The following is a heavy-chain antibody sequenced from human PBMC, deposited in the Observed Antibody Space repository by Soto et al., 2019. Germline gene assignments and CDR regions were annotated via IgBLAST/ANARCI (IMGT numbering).Heavy chain of an antibody. CDR3: AATATTFRVYYGMDV. CDR2: IIPNFGTA. V-gene: IGHV1-69*12. CDR1: GGTFSSYA. Sequence: QVQLVQSGAEVKKPGSSVKVSCKASGGTFSSYAISWVRQAPGQGLEWWGGIIPNFGTANYAQNVQGRVTRTADETTRTADRELSSRRSEDTAVYYWAATATTFRVYYGMDVGCQGTTVTDTS. J-gene: IGHJ6*02. D-gene: IGHD3-16*01.